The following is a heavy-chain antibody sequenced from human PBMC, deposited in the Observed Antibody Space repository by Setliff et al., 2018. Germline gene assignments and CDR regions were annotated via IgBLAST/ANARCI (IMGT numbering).Heavy chain of an antibody. D-gene: IGHD3-10*01. Sequence: PGESLKISCKGSGYSFSTCWIGWVRQMPGKGLEWMGIIYPGDSITRYSPSFQGQVTISVDKSINTAYLQWSSLRASDPAIYYCARHPYYYGSGTYLDNNNRWFDPWGQGTLVTVSS. CDR3: ARHPYYYGSGTYLDNNNRWFDP. J-gene: IGHJ5*02. CDR1: GYSFSTCW. V-gene: IGHV5-51*01. CDR2: IYPGDSIT.